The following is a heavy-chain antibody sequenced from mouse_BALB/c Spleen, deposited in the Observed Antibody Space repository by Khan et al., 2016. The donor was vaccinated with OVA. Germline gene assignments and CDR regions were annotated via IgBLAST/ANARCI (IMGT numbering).Heavy chain of an antibody. J-gene: IGHJ2*01. CDR3: ARGNYYGYYFDY. Sequence: EVQLQESGPGRVKPSQSLSLTCTVTGYSITSGYAWNWIRQFPGNKLEWMGYISYSGGTSYNPSLKSRISITRDTSKNQFFLQLNSVTTEDTATYYCARGNYYGYYFDYWGQGTTLTVSS. CDR2: ISYSGGT. V-gene: IGHV3-2*02. D-gene: IGHD1-1*01. CDR1: GYSITSGYA.